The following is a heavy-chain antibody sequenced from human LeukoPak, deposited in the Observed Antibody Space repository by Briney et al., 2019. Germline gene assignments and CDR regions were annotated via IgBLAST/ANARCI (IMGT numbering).Heavy chain of an antibody. CDR1: GGTFSNYA. Sequence: SVKVSCKASGGTFSNYAISWVRQAPGQGLEWMGGIIPIFGTANYAQKFQGRVTITADESTSTAYMELSSLRSEDTAVYYCARESRPGSTSYFDYWGQGTLVTVSS. J-gene: IGHJ4*02. CDR3: ARESRPGSTSYFDY. CDR2: IIPIFGTA. D-gene: IGHD2-2*01. V-gene: IGHV1-69*13.